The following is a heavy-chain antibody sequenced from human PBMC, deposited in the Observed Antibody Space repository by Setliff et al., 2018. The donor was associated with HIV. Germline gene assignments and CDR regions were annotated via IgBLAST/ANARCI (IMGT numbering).Heavy chain of an antibody. Sequence: GASVKVSCKPSGYTFTTYYMHWVRQAPGQGLEWMGIINPSGGTTTYAQKFQGRVTMTRDTSTSTVYLELSSLRSEDTAVYYCAREVSTIGARRGAYDPWGQGTLVTVSS. J-gene: IGHJ5*02. CDR2: INPSGGTT. CDR3: AREVSTIGARRGAYDP. CDR1: GYTFTTYY. V-gene: IGHV1-46*01. D-gene: IGHD2-8*01.